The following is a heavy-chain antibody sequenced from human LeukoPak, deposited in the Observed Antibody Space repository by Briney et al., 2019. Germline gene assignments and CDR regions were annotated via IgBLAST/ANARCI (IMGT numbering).Heavy chain of an antibody. CDR1: GFTFSGSA. J-gene: IGHJ5*02. CDR3: TRLQVYDILTGYPLFDP. D-gene: IGHD3-9*01. CDR2: IRSKANSYAT. Sequence: PGGSLRLSCAASGFTFSGSAMHWVRQASGKGLEWVGRIRSKANSYATAYAASVKGRFTISRDDSKNTAYLQMNSLKTEDTAVYYCTRLQVYDILTGYPLFDPWGQGTLVTVSS. V-gene: IGHV3-73*01.